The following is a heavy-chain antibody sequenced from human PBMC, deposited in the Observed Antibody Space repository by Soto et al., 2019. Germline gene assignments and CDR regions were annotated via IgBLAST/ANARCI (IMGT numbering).Heavy chain of an antibody. J-gene: IGHJ6*02. CDR2: ITSNGGNT. Sequence: EVQLVESGGGLVQPGGSLTLSCAASGFTFSSYAMHWVRQAPGKGLEYVSVITSNGGNTDYASFVKGRFTISRDNSKNTLYLQMGSLRAEDMAVYYCARRIPFGYGMDVWGQGTTVTVSS. V-gene: IGHV3-64*01. CDR1: GFTFSSYA. CDR3: ARRIPFGYGMDV. D-gene: IGHD2-21*01.